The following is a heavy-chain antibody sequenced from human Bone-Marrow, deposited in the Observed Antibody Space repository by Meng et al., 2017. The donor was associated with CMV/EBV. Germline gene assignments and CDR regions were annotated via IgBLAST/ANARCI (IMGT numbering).Heavy chain of an antibody. V-gene: IGHV3-23*03. CDR1: GFTFSSYS. D-gene: IGHD6-13*01. CDR2: IYSGGSST. J-gene: IGHJ6*02. CDR3: AKETFGSSWYYYYGMDV. Sequence: GESLKISCAASGFTFSSYSMNWVRQAPGKGLEWVSVIYSGGSSTYYADSVKGRFTISRDNSKNTLYLQMNSLRAEDTAVYYCAKETFGSSWYYYYGMDVWGQGTTVTVSS.